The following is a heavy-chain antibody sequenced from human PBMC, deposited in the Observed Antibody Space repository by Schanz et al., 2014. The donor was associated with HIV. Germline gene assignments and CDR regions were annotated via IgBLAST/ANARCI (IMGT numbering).Heavy chain of an antibody. CDR2: ITWNNKAV. CDR3: VKDFTDSKGGFDY. J-gene: IGHJ4*02. D-gene: IGHD1-26*01. Sequence: EVQLLESGGGLVQPGGSLRLSCAASGFSFSSYAMSWVRQAPGKGLEWVSGITWNNKAVAYADSVKGRFTISRDTAKNSLYLQMTNLRLEDTAFYYCVKDFTDSKGGFDYWGQGALVIVSS. V-gene: IGHV3-9*01. CDR1: GFSFSSYA.